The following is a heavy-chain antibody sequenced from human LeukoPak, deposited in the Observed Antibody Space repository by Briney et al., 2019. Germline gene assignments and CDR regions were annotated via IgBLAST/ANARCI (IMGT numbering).Heavy chain of an antibody. CDR2: ITGSAGST. V-gene: IGHV3-23*01. CDR1: GFTFSNYA. J-gene: IGHJ4*02. Sequence: GGSLRLSCAASGFTFSNYAMTWVRQAPGKGLEWVATITGSAGSTTYADSVKGRFTITRDNSMGTLYLQMNSLRDVDTAVYYCAKGPRSSSWYHFDYWGQGTLVTVSS. CDR3: AKGPRSSSWYHFDY. D-gene: IGHD6-13*01.